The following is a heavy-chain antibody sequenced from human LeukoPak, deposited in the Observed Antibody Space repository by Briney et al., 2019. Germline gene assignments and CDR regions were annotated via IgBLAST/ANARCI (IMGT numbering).Heavy chain of an antibody. CDR3: AKEARTYCSGGSCYSRPYDY. D-gene: IGHD2-15*01. Sequence: GGSLRLSCAASGFTFSSYAMSWVRQAPGKGLEWVSAISGSVGSTYYAASVKGRFTISRDNSKNTLYLQMNSLRAEDTAVYYCAKEARTYCSGGSCYSRPYDYWGQGTLVTVSS. V-gene: IGHV3-23*01. CDR1: GFTFSSYA. CDR2: ISGSVGST. J-gene: IGHJ4*02.